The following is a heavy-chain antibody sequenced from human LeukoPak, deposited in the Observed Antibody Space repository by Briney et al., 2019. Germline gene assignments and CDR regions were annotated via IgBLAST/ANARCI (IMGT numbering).Heavy chain of an antibody. J-gene: IGHJ3*02. CDR2: IRYDGSNK. CDR3: AKAVGATLRNAFDI. CDR1: GFIFCSYG. Sequence: GGSLRRYCAASGFIFCSYGMHWVRQAPGKGREGAAFIRYDGSNKYYADYVKGRFTISRDNSKNTLYLQMNSLRAEDTAVYYCAKAVGATLRNAFDIWGQGTMVTVSS. V-gene: IGHV3-30*02. D-gene: IGHD1-26*01.